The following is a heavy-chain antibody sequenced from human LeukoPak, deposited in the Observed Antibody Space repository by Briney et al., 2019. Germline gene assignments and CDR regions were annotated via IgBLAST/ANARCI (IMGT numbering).Heavy chain of an antibody. CDR2: ISCSGGST. Sequence: GGSLRLSCAASGFTFSNYAMSWVRQAPGKGLEWVSGISCSGGSTYYAESVKGRFTMSRDNSKNTLYLQMDSLRAEDAAVYYCTTDPTYYDFWSGYTQAHPIEYFQHWGQGTLVTVSS. D-gene: IGHD3-3*01. CDR3: TTDPTYYDFWSGYTQAHPIEYFQH. CDR1: GFTFSNYA. J-gene: IGHJ1*01. V-gene: IGHV3-23*01.